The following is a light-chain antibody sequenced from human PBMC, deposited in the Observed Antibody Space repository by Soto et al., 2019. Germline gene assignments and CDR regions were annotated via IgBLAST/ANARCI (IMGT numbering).Light chain of an antibody. V-gene: IGKV1-39*01. J-gene: IGKJ1*01. CDR3: QQTYKTPLT. CDR1: QSISNY. Sequence: DIQMTQSPSSLSASVEDRDTITCRASQSISNYLTWYQQRPGKAPKLMIYLASSLSSGVPSKFSGVGSGTDFTLTISVLQPEDSATYYCQQTYKTPLTFGQGTKGDI. CDR2: LAS.